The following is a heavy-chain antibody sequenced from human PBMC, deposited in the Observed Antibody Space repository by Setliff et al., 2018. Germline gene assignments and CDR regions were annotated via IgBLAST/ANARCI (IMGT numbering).Heavy chain of an antibody. CDR3: FGAGTCSY. CDR1: GLSYSNDW. J-gene: IGHJ4*02. Sequence: VGSLRLSCAASGLSYSNDWVSWVRQAPGKGLEWLASINPHGSEKYYADSVKGRFTISRDNAKNSLSLQMNSLRTEDTAVYYCFGAGTCSYWGQGTLVTVSS. D-gene: IGHD3-10*01. CDR2: INPHGSEK. V-gene: IGHV3-7*01.